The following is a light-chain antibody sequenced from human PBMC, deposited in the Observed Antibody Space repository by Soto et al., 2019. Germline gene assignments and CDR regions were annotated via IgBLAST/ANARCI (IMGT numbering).Light chain of an antibody. Sequence: DIVMTQSPDSLAVSLGERATINCKSSRSVLYNSNNKNYLAWYQQKPGQPPKLLIYWASTRESGVPDRFSGSGSETDFTLTISSLQAEDVAVYYCQHYYTTPRTFGQGTKLDIK. CDR3: QHYYTTPRT. CDR2: WAS. J-gene: IGKJ2*01. V-gene: IGKV4-1*01. CDR1: RSVLYNSNNKNY.